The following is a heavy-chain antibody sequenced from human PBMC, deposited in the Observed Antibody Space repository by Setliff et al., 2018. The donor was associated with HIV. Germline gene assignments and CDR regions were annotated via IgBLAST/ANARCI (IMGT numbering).Heavy chain of an antibody. CDR2: ISSSSTYI. CDR3: ARVRDYYDSGAQAFDI. V-gene: IGHV3-21*01. Sequence: GGSLRLSCAASGFTFRNYKMNWVRQAPGKGLEWVSSISSSSTYIYYADSVRGRFTISRDNAKNSLSLQMNSLRAEDTAVYYCARVRDYYDSGAQAFDIWGQGTMVTVSS. CDR1: GFTFRNYK. J-gene: IGHJ3*02. D-gene: IGHD3-22*01.